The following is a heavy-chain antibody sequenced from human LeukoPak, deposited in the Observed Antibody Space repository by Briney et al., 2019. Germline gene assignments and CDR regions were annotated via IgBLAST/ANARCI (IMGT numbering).Heavy chain of an antibody. Sequence: SETLSLTCTVSGGSISSSSYYWGWIRQPPGKGLEWIGSIYYSGSTYSNPSLKRRVTMSADTSKNQFSLKLSSVTAADTAVYYCARDLYSSSWNRGNWFDPWGQGTLVTVSS. V-gene: IGHV4-39*02. J-gene: IGHJ5*02. CDR2: IYYSGST. CDR3: ARDLYSSSWNRGNWFDP. D-gene: IGHD6-13*01. CDR1: GGSISSSSYY.